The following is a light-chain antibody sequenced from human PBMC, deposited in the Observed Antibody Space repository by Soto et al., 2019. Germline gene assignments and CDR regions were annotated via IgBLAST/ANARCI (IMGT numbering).Light chain of an antibody. CDR2: YDT. V-gene: IGLV3-21*04. CDR1: NIGSQS. J-gene: IGLJ2*01. Sequence: SYELTQPPSVSVAPGKTARITCGGNNIGSQSVHWYQQKPGQAPVVVIYYDTERPSGIPERFYGSNSISGTAATLTISRVEAGDEADYYCQVWDSGSDYVAFGGGTQLTVL. CDR3: QVWDSGSDYVA.